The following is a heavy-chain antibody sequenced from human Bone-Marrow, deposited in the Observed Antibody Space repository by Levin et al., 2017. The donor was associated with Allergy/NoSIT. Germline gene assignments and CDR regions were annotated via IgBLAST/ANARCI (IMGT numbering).Heavy chain of an antibody. D-gene: IGHD3-22*01. J-gene: IGHJ5*02. Sequence: SGGSLRLSCAASGFTFGDYAMHWVRQVPGKGLEWVSGISWNSGSLGYAESVKGRLTISRDNAKNSLYLQMSSLRPEDTALYFCTKDSNYYYDSIDNWFDPWGQGTLVTVSS. V-gene: IGHV3-9*01. CDR1: GFTFGDYA. CDR3: TKDSNYYYDSIDNWFDP. CDR2: ISWNSGSL.